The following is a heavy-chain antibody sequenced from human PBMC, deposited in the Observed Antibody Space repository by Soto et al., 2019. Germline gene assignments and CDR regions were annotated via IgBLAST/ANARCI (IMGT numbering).Heavy chain of an antibody. CDR2: IYHSGST. J-gene: IGHJ4*02. V-gene: IGHV4-4*02. D-gene: IGHD6-13*01. Sequence: SETLSLTCAVSSGSISSSNWWSWVRQPPGKRLEWIGEIYHSGSTNYNPSLKSRVTISVDKSKNQFSLELSSVTAADTAVYYCARAAPDGVTRSSSWYDYWGQGTLVTVST. CDR1: SGSISSSNW. CDR3: ARAAPDGVTRSSSWYDY.